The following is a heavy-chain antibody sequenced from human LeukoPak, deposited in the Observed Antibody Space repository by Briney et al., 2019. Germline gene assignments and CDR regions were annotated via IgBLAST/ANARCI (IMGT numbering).Heavy chain of an antibody. CDR1: GFTFSSYA. CDR3: AKGGSGSYYIYYFDY. D-gene: IGHD3-10*01. CDR2: ISGSGGST. Sequence: PGGSLRLSCAASGFTFSSYAMSWVRQAPGKGLEWVSVISGSGGSTNYADSVKGRFTISRDNFKNTLYLQMNSLRGEDTAVYYCAKGGSGSYYIYYFDYWGQGTLVTVSS. V-gene: IGHV3-23*01. J-gene: IGHJ4*02.